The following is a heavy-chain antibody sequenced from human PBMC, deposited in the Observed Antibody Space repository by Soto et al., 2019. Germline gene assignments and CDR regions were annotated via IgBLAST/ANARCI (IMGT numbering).Heavy chain of an antibody. D-gene: IGHD3-10*01. CDR1: GFTFSSYP. CDR2: ISGSGRST. V-gene: IGHV3-23*01. CDR3: AKDRGSGSYAANYYYYGMDV. Sequence: GGSLRLSCAASGFTFSSYPMTWVRQAPGKGLEWVSTISGSGRSTYYADSVKGRFTISRDNSKNTLYLQMNSLRAEDTVLYYCAKDRGSGSYAANYYYYGMDVWGQGTTVTVSS. J-gene: IGHJ6*02.